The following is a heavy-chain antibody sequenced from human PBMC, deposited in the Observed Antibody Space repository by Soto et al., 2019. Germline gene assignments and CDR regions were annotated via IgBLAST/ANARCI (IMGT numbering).Heavy chain of an antibody. D-gene: IGHD1-26*01. Sequence: PGGSLRLSCSASGFTFSNDEMNWVRQAPGKGLEWISSISSGGTTFYYADSVKGRFTISRDNAKESLYLQIHSLRPEDTAVYFCARDYSLFDGDGLVVWGQGTTVTVSS. V-gene: IGHV3-48*03. CDR3: ARDYSLFDGDGLVV. J-gene: IGHJ6*02. CDR1: GFTFSNDE. CDR2: ISSGGTTF.